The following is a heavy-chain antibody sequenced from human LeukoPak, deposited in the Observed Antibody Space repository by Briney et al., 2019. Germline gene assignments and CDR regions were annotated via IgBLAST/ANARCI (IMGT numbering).Heavy chain of an antibody. D-gene: IGHD3-22*01. CDR1: GGSISSYY. CDR3: ARSYYSSGCFDY. Sequence: SETLSLTCTVSGGSISSYYWSWIRQPAGKGLEWIGYIYYSGSTNYNPSLTSRVTISVDTSKNQFSLKLSSVTAADTAVYYCARSYYSSGCFDYWGQGTLVTVSS. J-gene: IGHJ4*02. CDR2: IYYSGST. V-gene: IGHV4-59*01.